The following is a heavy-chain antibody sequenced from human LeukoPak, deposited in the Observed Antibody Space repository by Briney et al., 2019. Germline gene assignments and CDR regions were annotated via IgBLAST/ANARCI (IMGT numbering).Heavy chain of an antibody. CDR2: ISSSSSYI. CDR1: GFTFSSYR. V-gene: IGHV3-21*01. J-gene: IGHJ4*02. CDR3: ARATNSIHNSGWYFDY. D-gene: IGHD6-19*01. Sequence: DPGGSLRLSCAASGFTFSSYRMNWVRQAPGKGLEWVSSISSSSSYIYYADSVKGRFTISRDNAKNSLYLQMNSLRAEDTAVYYCARATNSIHNSGWYFDYWGQGTLVTVSS.